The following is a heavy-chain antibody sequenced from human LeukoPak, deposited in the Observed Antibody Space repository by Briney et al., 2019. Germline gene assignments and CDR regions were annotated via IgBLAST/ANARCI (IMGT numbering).Heavy chain of an antibody. D-gene: IGHD6-19*01. CDR1: GFTFSSYS. V-gene: IGHV3-48*02. J-gene: IGHJ3*02. CDR3: ARDINQWLTDSDAFDI. CDR2: ISSSSTI. Sequence: GGSLRLSCAASGFTFSSYSMNWVRQAPGKGLEWVSYISSSSTIYYADSVKGRFTISRDNAKNSLYLQMNSLRDEDTAVYYCARDINQWLTDSDAFDIWGQGTMVTVSS.